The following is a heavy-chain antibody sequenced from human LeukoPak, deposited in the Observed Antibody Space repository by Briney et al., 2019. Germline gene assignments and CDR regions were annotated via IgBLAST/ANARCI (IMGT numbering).Heavy chain of an antibody. V-gene: IGHV1-69*13. CDR3: ARGYCTNGVCPLMSGMDV. CDR1: GYTFTSYG. CDR2: IIPIFGTA. Sequence: LGASVTVSCKASGYTFTSYGISWVRQAPGQGLEWMGGIIPIFGTANYAQKFQGRVTITADESTSTAYMELSSLRSEDTAVYYCARGYCTNGVCPLMSGMDVWGQGTTVTVSS. J-gene: IGHJ6*02. D-gene: IGHD2-8*01.